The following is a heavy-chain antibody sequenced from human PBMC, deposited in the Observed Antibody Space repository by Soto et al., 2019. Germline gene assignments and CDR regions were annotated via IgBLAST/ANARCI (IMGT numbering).Heavy chain of an antibody. D-gene: IGHD3-16*01. Sequence: PGGSLRLSCAASGFTLSSYSMNWVRQAPGKGLEWVSSISSSSSYTYYADSVKGRFTIPRDDAKNSLYLQMNSLRAEDTAVYYCARFSSWGGGYGMDVWGQGTTVTVSS. V-gene: IGHV3-21*01. CDR1: GFTLSSYS. CDR3: ARFSSWGGGYGMDV. CDR2: ISSSSSYT. J-gene: IGHJ6*02.